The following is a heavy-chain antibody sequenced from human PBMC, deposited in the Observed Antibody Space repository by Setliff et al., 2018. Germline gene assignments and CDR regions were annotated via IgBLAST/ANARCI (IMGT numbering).Heavy chain of an antibody. CDR1: GFTFNMYG. V-gene: IGHV3-23*01. CDR2: ISGSGGST. Sequence: SLRLSCAASGFTFNMYGMHWVRQAPGKGLEWVSSISGSGGSTYHADSVKGRFTISRDNSKNTLYLQMNSLRADDTAVYYCARAKGNDYSMDVWGKGTTVTVSS. J-gene: IGHJ6*03. CDR3: ARAKGNDYSMDV.